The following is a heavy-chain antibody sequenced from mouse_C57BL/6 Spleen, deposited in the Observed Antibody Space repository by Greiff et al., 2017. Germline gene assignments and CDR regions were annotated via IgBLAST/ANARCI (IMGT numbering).Heavy chain of an antibody. V-gene: IGHV5-17*01. CDR3: ARRPWVAY. Sequence: EVQLVESGGGLVKPGGSLKLSCAASGFTFSDYGMHWVRQAPETGLEWVAYISRGSSTIYYADTVKGRFTISRDKAKNTLFLQMTRLRSEDTAMYYCARRPWVAYWGQGTLVTVSA. CDR1: GFTFSDYG. J-gene: IGHJ3*01. CDR2: ISRGSSTI.